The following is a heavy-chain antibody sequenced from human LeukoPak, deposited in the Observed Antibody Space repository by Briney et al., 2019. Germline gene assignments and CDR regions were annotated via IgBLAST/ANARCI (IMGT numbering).Heavy chain of an antibody. CDR1: GFTFSSYA. Sequence: GGSLRLSCAASGFTFSSYAMSWVRQAPGEGLEWVSAISGSGGSTYYADSVKGRFTISRDNSKNTLYLQMNSLRAEDTAVYYCARPVPRILPYNWFDPWGQGTLVTVSS. CDR2: ISGSGGST. V-gene: IGHV3-23*01. J-gene: IGHJ5*02. CDR3: ARPVPRILPYNWFDP. D-gene: IGHD1-14*01.